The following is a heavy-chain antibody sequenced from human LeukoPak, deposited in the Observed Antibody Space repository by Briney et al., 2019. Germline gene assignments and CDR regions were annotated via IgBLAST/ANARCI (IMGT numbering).Heavy chain of an antibody. CDR1: GGSISSSSYY. V-gene: IGHV4-39*01. J-gene: IGHJ4*02. CDR2: IYYGETT. Sequence: SETLSLTCTVSGGSISSSSYYWDWIRQSPGKGLEWIGNIYYGETTSYNPSFKSRVTISVDSSKNQFSLKVNSVTAADTAMYFCVRHYVLHIVGPSDWGQGILVTVSS. D-gene: IGHD1-26*01. CDR3: VRHYVLHIVGPSD.